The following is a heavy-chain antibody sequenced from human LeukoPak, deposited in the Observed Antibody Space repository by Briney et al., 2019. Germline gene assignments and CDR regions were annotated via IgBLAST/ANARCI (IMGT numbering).Heavy chain of an antibody. J-gene: IGHJ6*03. CDR3: ARLKFYDGTGYSPGYYMDV. Sequence: ASETLSVTCTVSAGSNISNYWSWIPQSAGTELEWIGSIYGSGITDYNPSLKSRVTMSLDTCRKQFSLRLTSVHAADTAVYYCARLKFYDGTGYSPGYYMDVWGKGITVSVFS. V-gene: IGHV4-4*07. D-gene: IGHD3-22*01. CDR1: AGSNISNY. CDR2: IYGSGIT.